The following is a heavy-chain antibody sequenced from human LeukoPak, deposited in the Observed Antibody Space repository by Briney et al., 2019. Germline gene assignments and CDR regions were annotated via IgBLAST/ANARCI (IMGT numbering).Heavy chain of an antibody. Sequence: SETLSLTCAVYGGSFSGYYWSWIRQPPGKGLEWIGEINHSGSTKYNPSLKRRVAVSVDKSKNKSSLKLSSVSAADTAVYYCARRDQYYYGSGDYWGQGTLVTVSS. J-gene: IGHJ4*02. V-gene: IGHV4-34*01. D-gene: IGHD3-10*01. CDR3: ARRDQYYYGSGDY. CDR2: INHSGST. CDR1: GGSFSGYY.